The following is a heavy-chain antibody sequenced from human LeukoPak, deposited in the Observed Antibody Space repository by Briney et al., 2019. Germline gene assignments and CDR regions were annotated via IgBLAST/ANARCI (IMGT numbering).Heavy chain of an antibody. J-gene: IGHJ4*02. V-gene: IGHV4-59*11. D-gene: IGHD4-23*01. CDR3: ARDLEGSSGNDLGFDY. Sequence: SETLSLTCTVSGGSISSHYWSWIRQPPGKGLEWIGYIYYSGSTNYNPSLKSRVTISVDTSKNQFSLKLSSVTAADTAVYYCARDLEGSSGNDLGFDYWGQGTLVTVSS. CDR1: GGSISSHY. CDR2: IYYSGST.